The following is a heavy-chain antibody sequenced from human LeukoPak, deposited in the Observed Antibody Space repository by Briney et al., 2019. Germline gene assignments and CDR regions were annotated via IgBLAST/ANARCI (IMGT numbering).Heavy chain of an antibody. Sequence: SETLSLTCTVSGGSISTYYWSWIRQSPEKGLEWIGYIYYSGSPNYNPSLKSRVTMSLDTSKNQFSLRLSSVTAADTAVYYCAKNGGSSFFDYGGQGTLVPVSS. J-gene: IGHJ4*02. D-gene: IGHD1-26*01. CDR1: GGSISTYY. CDR2: IYYSGSP. V-gene: IGHV4-59*08. CDR3: AKNGGSSFFDY.